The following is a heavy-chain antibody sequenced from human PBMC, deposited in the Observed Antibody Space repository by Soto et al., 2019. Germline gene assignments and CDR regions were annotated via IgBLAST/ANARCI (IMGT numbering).Heavy chain of an antibody. CDR2: LIPIFGTA. D-gene: IGHD2-15*01. CDR1: GGTFSSYA. Sequence: QVQLVQSGAEVKKPGSSVKVSCKAPGGTFSSYAISWVRQAPGQGLEWMGGLIPIFGTAKYAQKFQGRVTITADESTSTGYMELSSLRSEDTAVYYCARSQGGSSSLDIYYYCYYGMDVWGQGTTVTVSS. V-gene: IGHV1-69*01. J-gene: IGHJ6*02. CDR3: ARSQGGSSSLDIYYYCYYGMDV.